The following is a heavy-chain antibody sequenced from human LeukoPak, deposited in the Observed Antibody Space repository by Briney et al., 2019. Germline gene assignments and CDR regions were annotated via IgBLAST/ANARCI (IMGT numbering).Heavy chain of an antibody. CDR3: ARTYDYLWNYLDC. CDR2: INPNGGDT. J-gene: IGHJ4*02. D-gene: IGHD4-11*01. V-gene: IGHV1-2*02. Sequence: ASVKASCKASGYTFTGYYIHWVRQAPGQGLEWMGWINPNGGDTNYAQKFQGRVTTTRDTSISTAYMELSGLRSDDTAVYFCARTYDYLWNYLDCWGQGTLVTVSS. CDR1: GYTFTGYY.